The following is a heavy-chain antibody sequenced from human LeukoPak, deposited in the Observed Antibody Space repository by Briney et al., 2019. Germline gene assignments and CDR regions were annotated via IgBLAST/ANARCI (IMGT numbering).Heavy chain of an antibody. J-gene: IGHJ6*03. CDR2: ISTYNGNT. Sequence: ASVKVSCKASGYTFNSYDINWVRQATGQGLEWMGWISTYNGNTNYALKLQGRVTMTTDTSTSTAYMELRSLRSDDTALYYCARARAVGDYYYYMDVWGKGTTVTVSS. CDR3: ARARAVGDYYYYMDV. D-gene: IGHD6-19*01. CDR1: GYTFNSYD. V-gene: IGHV1-18*01.